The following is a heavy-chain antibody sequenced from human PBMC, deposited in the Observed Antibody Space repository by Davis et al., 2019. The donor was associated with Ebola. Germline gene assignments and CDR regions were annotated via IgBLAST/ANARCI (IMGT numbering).Heavy chain of an antibody. D-gene: IGHD1-7*01. CDR1: GGTFSSYA. CDR2: IIPIFGTA. Sequence: AASVKVSCKASGGTFSSYAISWVRQAPGQGLEWMGGIIPIFGTANYAQKFQGRVTITADESTSTAYMELSSLRSEDTAVYYCARDGELELQKTNWFDPWGQGTLVTVSS. J-gene: IGHJ5*02. CDR3: ARDGELELQKTNWFDP. V-gene: IGHV1-69*13.